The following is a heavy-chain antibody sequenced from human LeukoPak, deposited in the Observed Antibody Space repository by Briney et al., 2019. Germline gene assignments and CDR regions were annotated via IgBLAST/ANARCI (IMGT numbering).Heavy chain of an antibody. D-gene: IGHD6-13*01. Sequence: ASLKVSCKASGCTFSSDAISWVRQAPGQGLEWMEGIIPIFGTANYAQKFQGRVTITADESTSTAYMELSSLRSEDTAVYYCARDKEGSSWISDYYGMDVWGQGTTVTVSS. CDR3: ARDKEGSSWISDYYGMDV. CDR1: GCTFSSDA. V-gene: IGHV1-69*13. J-gene: IGHJ6*02. CDR2: IIPIFGTA.